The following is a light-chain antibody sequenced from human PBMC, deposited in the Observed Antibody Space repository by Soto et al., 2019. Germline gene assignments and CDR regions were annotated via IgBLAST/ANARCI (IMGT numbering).Light chain of an antibody. Sequence: QSVLSQPPSASGSPGQAVTISCTGTSRDIGGYDFVSWYQVRPGEAPQLIIYNVNGRPSGVPRRFSGSKSGNTASLTVSGLQAVDEADYYCSSYSDTNTCVFGTGNKVTVL. CDR1: SRDIGGYDF. CDR2: NVN. CDR3: SSYSDTNTCV. J-gene: IGLJ1*01. V-gene: IGLV2-8*01.